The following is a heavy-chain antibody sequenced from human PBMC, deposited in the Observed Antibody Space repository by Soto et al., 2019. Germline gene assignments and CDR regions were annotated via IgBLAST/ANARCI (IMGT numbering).Heavy chain of an antibody. D-gene: IGHD2-2*01. V-gene: IGHV3-30-3*01. CDR3: AREVPATGVNWFDP. CDR2: ISYDGSNK. Sequence: VRLSCAASGFTFSSYAMHWVRQAPGKGLEWVVVISYDGSNKYYADSVKGRFTISRDNSKNTLYLQMNSLRAEDTAVYYCAREVPATGVNWFDPWGQGTLVTVSS. J-gene: IGHJ5*02. CDR1: GFTFSSYA.